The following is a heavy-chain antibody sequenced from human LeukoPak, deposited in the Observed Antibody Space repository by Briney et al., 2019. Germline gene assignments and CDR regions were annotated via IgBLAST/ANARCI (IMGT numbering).Heavy chain of an antibody. D-gene: IGHD5-18*01. CDR1: GASITAYY. CDR3: ARDRPDGYTHGHYYYNMDV. Sequence: PSETLSLTCTVSGASITAYYWTWIRQSAGEGLEFIGRIYSTGDTDHNYNPSLASRVTISGDTSKSQVSLRLKSVTAADTAVYYCARDRPDGYTHGHYYYNMDVWGKGTTVTVSS. J-gene: IGHJ6*03. CDR2: IYSTGDTDH. V-gene: IGHV4-4*07.